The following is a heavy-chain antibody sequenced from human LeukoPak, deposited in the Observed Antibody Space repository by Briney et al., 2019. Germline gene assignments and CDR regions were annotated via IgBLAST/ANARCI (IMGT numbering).Heavy chain of an antibody. CDR1: GFTFSSYW. CDR3: AELGITMIGGV. CDR2: IKQDGSEK. V-gene: IGHV3-7*01. J-gene: IGHJ6*04. Sequence: GGSLRLPCAASGFTFSSYWMSWVRQAPGKGLEWVANIKQDGSEKYYLDSVKGRFTISRDNAKNSLYLQMNSLRAEDTAVYYCAELGITMIGGVWGKGTTVTISS. D-gene: IGHD3-10*02.